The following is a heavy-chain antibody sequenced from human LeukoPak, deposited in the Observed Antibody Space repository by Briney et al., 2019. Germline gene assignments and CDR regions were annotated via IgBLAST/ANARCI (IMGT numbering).Heavy chain of an antibody. V-gene: IGHV3-53*01. J-gene: IGHJ5*02. CDR1: GFTVSSNY. D-gene: IGHD6-19*01. CDR2: IYSGGST. Sequence: GGSLRLSCAASGFTVSSNYMSWVRQAPGKGLEWVSVIYSGGSTYYADSVKGRFTISRDNSKNTLYLQMNSLRAEDTAVYYCARVGVGIRSGWYGVGTWGQGTLVTVSS. CDR3: ARVGVGIRSGWYGVGT.